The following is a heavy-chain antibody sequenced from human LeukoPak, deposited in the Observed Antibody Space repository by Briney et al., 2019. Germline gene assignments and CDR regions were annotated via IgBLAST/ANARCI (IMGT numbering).Heavy chain of an antibody. J-gene: IGHJ4*02. CDR2: ITGGGDKT. CDR3: ARGDGRGWLVYY. V-gene: IGHV3-23*01. D-gene: IGHD3-22*01. Sequence: GESLRLSCAASGFTFSDYAVTWVRQAPGKGLEWVSSITGGGDKTSSADSVKGRFTTSRDNPKNTAFLQMSSLRAEDTAVYYCARGDGRGWLVYYWGRGTLVTVSS. CDR1: GFTFSDYA.